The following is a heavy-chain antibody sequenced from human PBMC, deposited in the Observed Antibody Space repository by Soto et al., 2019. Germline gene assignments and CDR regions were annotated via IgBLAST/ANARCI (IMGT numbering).Heavy chain of an antibody. CDR2: INAGNGNT. D-gene: IGHD1-20*01. Sequence: ASVKVSCKASGYTLTELAMHWVRQAPGQRLEWMGWINAGNGNTKYAQKFQGRVTITRDTSASTAYMELSSLRSEDTAVYYCAILSPYNWANNWFDPWGQGTLVTVSS. J-gene: IGHJ5*02. V-gene: IGHV1-3*01. CDR3: AILSPYNWANNWFDP. CDR1: GYTLTELA.